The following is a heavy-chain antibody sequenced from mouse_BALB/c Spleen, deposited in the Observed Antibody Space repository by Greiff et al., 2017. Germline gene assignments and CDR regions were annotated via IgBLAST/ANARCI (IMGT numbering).Heavy chain of an antibody. V-gene: IGHV1-87*01. CDR2: IYPGDGDT. CDR1: GYTFTSYW. J-gene: IGHJ4*01. CDR3: ARPSTVTYAMDY. D-gene: IGHD2-13*01. Sequence: VQLQESGAELARPGASVKLSCKASGYTFTSYWMQWVKQRPGQGLEWIGAIYPGDGDTRYTQKFKGKATLTADKSSSTAYMQLSSLASEDSAVYYCARPSTVTYAMDYWGQGTSVTVSS.